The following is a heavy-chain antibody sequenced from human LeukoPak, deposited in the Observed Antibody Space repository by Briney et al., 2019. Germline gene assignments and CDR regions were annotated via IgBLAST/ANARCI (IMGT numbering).Heavy chain of an antibody. J-gene: IGHJ6*04. CDR2: IKHDVSEK. Sequence: GGSMRLSCAASGFTFTTHWMSWVRQAPGEGLEWVDNIKHDVSEKYYMDSVKGRFTISRDNAMNSLYLQMNSLRAEDTAVYYCARARGMDVWGKGTTVIVS. CDR3: ARARGMDV. CDR1: GFTFTTHW. V-gene: IGHV3-7*03.